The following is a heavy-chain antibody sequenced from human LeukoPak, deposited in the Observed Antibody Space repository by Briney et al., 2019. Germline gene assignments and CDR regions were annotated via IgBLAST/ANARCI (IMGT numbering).Heavy chain of an antibody. Sequence: SETLSLTCAGYGWSFNGYSYYWIRQPPGKGLEWIGEICHIGGRTHYNRSLKSRVAVSMDGSRNEFALRLNSLTAGDWAVYYCAMTNGYWGQGTLVTVSS. CDR2: ICHIGGRT. CDR1: GWSFNGYS. V-gene: IGHV4-34*01. J-gene: IGHJ4*02. D-gene: IGHD2-8*01. CDR3: AMTNGY.